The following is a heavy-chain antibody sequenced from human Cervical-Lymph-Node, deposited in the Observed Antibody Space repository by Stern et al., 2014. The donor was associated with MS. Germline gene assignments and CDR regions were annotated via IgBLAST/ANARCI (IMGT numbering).Heavy chain of an antibody. CDR1: GYTFSKNW. V-gene: IGHV5-51*03. CDR3: ARPPPRRSSSDPNFGLDV. Sequence: VQLVESGAEVKKPRDSLKISCKGSGYTFSKNWIAWVRQMPGKGLEWMGIIYPGDSDTRYSPSFQGRVPMSADKSINPASLQWNSLKASDPATYYCARPPPRRSSSDPNFGLDVWGQGTTVTVSS. J-gene: IGHJ6*02. CDR2: IYPGDSDT. D-gene: IGHD6-6*01.